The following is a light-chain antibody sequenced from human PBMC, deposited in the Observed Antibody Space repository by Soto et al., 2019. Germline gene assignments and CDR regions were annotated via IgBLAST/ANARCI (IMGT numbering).Light chain of an antibody. CDR1: SSDVGGYNY. CDR3: SSYAGSSNV. V-gene: IGLV2-8*01. Sequence: QSVLTQPPSASGSPGQSVAISCTGTSSDVGGYNYVSWYQQHPGKAPKLMIYEVNKRPSGVPHLFSGSKSGNTASLTVSGLQAEDEADYYCSSYAGSSNVFGTGTKLTVL. J-gene: IGLJ1*01. CDR2: EVN.